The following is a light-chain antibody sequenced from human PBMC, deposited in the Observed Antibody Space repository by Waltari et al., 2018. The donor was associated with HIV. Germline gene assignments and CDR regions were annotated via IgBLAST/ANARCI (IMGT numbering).Light chain of an antibody. Sequence: YVLTQPPSVSVAPGEAARISCGGNNIEDKTVHWYQQKPGQAPVLVIYYNDDRPSGIPEPFSGSNSQNTATLTISRVEAGDEADYYCQVWDDIIGPYVVFGGGTKLTVL. CDR3: QVWDDIIGPYVV. V-gene: IGLV3-21*04. J-gene: IGLJ3*02. CDR2: YND. CDR1: NIEDKT.